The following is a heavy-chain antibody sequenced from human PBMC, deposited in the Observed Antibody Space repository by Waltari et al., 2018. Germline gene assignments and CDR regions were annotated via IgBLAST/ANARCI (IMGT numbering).Heavy chain of an antibody. CDR1: GDSISGSRNY. J-gene: IGHJ4*02. CDR3: ARQLRFVDWIPRYFDS. V-gene: IGHV4-39*01. D-gene: IGHD3-3*01. Sequence: QMELQESGPRLVKPSETLSLTCNVSGDSISGSRNYWAWLRQPPGKNLQWIGSIYYSRTTYSIPSLKGRFAISVATSRNQFSLNVNSVTAADTGIYYCARQLRFVDWIPRYFDSWGRGTLATVSS. CDR2: IYYSRTT.